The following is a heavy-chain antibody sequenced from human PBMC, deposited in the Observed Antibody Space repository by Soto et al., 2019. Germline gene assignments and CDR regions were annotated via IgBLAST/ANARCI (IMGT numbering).Heavy chain of an antibody. J-gene: IGHJ6*03. V-gene: IGHV3-23*01. Sequence: GGSLRLSCAASGFTFSSYAMNWVRQAPGKGLEWVSGISGGGGSTYYADSVKGRFTISRDNSKNTLYLRMNSLRAEDTAVYYCAREFYYYYMDVWGKGTTVTVSS. CDR1: GFTFSSYA. CDR3: AREFYYYYMDV. CDR2: ISGGGGST.